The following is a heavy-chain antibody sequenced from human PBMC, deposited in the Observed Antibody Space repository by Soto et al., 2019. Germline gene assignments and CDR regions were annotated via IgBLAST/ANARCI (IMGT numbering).Heavy chain of an antibody. D-gene: IGHD3-10*01. CDR3: ARWCGGGSYYLLEPGYYFMEV. V-gene: IGHV3-21*01. CDR1: GFTFSSYS. Sequence: GGSLRLSCAASGFTFSSYSMNWVRQAPGKGLEWVSSISSSSSYIYYADSVKGRFTISRDNAKNSLYLQMNSLRAEDTAVYYCARWCGGGSYYLLEPGYYFMEVWGKGTTVTVTS. CDR2: ISSSSSYI. J-gene: IGHJ6*03.